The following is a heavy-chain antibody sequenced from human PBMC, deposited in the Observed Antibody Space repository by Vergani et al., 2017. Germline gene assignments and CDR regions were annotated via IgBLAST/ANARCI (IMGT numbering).Heavy chain of an antibody. J-gene: IGHJ5*02. CDR1: GASIRSSNYY. CDR2: IYYSGST. CDR3: ARHSTVEWMVKLGWIVP. V-gene: IGHV4-39*01. D-gene: IGHD6-19*01. Sequence: QLQLQESGPGLVKPSATLSLTCSVSGASIRSSNYYWGWIRQPPGKGLEWIASIYYSGSTYYNPSLKSRVTISVDTSKNQFSLQLSSVTAADTAVYFCARHSTVEWMVKLGWIVPWGQGIMLTVSS.